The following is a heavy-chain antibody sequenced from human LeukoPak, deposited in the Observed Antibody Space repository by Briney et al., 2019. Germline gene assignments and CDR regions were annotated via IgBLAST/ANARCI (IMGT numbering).Heavy chain of an antibody. D-gene: IGHD6-13*01. CDR1: GFTFSRLG. CDR3: AKDRPTVYSSSWLHFLDS. J-gene: IGHJ4*02. V-gene: IGHV3-30*02. CDR2: MRYDGSNK. Sequence: GGSLRLSCAASGFTFSRLGMHWVRQAPGKGLEWVAFMRYDGSNKYYAESVKGRFTISRDNSKNTLYLQMNSLRADDTAVYYCAKDRPTVYSSSWLHFLDSWGQGTLVTVSS.